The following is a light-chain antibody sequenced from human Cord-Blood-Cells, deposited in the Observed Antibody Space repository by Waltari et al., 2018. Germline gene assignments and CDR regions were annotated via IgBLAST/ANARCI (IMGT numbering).Light chain of an antibody. J-gene: IGKJ3*01. V-gene: IGKV1-39*01. CDR2: AAS. CDR3: HQSYSTPPFT. CDR1: QSNSSY. Sequence: DIQMTQSPSSLSASVGDRVTITCRASQSNSSYLNWYQQKPGKAPKLLIYAASSLQSGVPSRFSGSGSGTDFTLTISSLQPEDFATYYCHQSYSTPPFTFGPGTKVDIK.